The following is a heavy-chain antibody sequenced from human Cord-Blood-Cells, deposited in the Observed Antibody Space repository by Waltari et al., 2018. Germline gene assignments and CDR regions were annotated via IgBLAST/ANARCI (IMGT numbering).Heavy chain of an antibody. D-gene: IGHD6-19*01. V-gene: IGHV1-18*04. J-gene: IGHJ5*02. CDR2: IRAYKVNR. CDR1: GYPLTRYG. CDR3: ARVAALLAVAGPGGWFDP. Sequence: QVQLVQSGAEAEKPGPSVRVPYKDSGYPLTRYGSGWVRRAPGQGLEGLGWIRAYKVNRNYAQKLQGRVTITTDTSTSTIYMELRSLRSDDTAVYYCARVAALLAVAGPGGWFDPWGQGTLVTVSS.